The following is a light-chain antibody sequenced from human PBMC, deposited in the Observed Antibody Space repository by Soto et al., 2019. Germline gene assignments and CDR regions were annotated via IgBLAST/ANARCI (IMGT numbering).Light chain of an antibody. V-gene: IGKV3-15*01. CDR2: GAS. Sequence: EIVMTQSPPTLSVSPGERASLSCRASQSVSSNLAWYQQRPGQAPRLLIYGASTRANGIPARFSGSGSGTVLTLTISSLQSEDSAVYYCQQYNYWPWTFGQGTKVDI. J-gene: IGKJ1*01. CDR1: QSVSSN. CDR3: QQYNYWPWT.